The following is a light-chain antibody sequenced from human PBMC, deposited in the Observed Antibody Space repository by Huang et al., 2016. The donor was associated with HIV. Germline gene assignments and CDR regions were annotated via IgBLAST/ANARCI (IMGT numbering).Light chain of an antibody. V-gene: IGKV3-11*01. J-gene: IGKJ4*01. Sequence: EIVLTQSPATLSLSPGERASLSCRASQSVSSYLTCYQQKPGQAPRLLIYDASNRATGSPPRFSGSGSGTDFTLTISSLEPEDFAVYYCQQRSNWPLTFGGGTKVEI. CDR2: DAS. CDR3: QQRSNWPLT. CDR1: QSVSSY.